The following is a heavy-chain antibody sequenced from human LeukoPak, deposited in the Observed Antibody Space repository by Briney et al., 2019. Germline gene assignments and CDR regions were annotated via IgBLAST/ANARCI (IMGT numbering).Heavy chain of an antibody. J-gene: IGHJ5*02. D-gene: IGHD3-16*01. CDR1: GFTFSTYA. CDR2: INQDGSEK. Sequence: GGSLRLSCAASGFTFSTYAMSWVRQAPGKGLEWVANINQDGSEKYYAESVKGRFTISRDNARNSLYLQMNSLRAEDTAVYYCALGTGNNWFDPWGQGTLVTVSS. CDR3: ALGTGNNWFDP. V-gene: IGHV3-7*01.